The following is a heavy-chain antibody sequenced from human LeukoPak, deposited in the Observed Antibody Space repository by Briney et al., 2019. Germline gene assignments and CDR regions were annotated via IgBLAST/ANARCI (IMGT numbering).Heavy chain of an antibody. CDR2: ISSSSSTI. D-gene: IGHD6-19*01. CDR3: ARDSKFGWYSGAFDY. Sequence: GGSLRLSCVASGFTLRSYVMNWVRQAPGKGLEWVSYISSSSSTIYYADSVKGRFTISRDNAKNSLYLQMNSLRAEDTAVYYCARDSKFGWYSGAFDYWGQGTLVTVSS. J-gene: IGHJ4*02. V-gene: IGHV3-48*01. CDR1: GFTLRSYV.